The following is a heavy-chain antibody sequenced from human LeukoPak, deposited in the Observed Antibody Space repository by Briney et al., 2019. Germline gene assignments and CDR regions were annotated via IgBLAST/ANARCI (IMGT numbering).Heavy chain of an antibody. J-gene: IGHJ3*02. Sequence: SETLSLTCTVSGGSISSYYWSWIRQPAGKGLEWIGRIYTSGSTNYNPSLKSRVTISEDMSKNQFSLKLTSVTAADTAVYYCARHSGHSSTNDAFDIWGQGTMVTVSS. CDR3: ARHSGHSSTNDAFDI. V-gene: IGHV4-4*07. D-gene: IGHD6-13*01. CDR1: GGSISSYY. CDR2: IYTSGST.